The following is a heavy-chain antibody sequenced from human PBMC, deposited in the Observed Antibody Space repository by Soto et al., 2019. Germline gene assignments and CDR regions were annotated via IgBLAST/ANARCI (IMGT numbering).Heavy chain of an antibody. CDR2: IYNTGST. CDR1: GVSISSYY. J-gene: IGHJ6*02. D-gene: IGHD2-2*01. V-gene: IGHV4-59*12. Sequence: SETLSLTCTVSGVSISSYYWSWIRQPPGKALEWIGYIYNTGSTNYNPSLKGRVTISIDSSKNQFSLKLTSVTAADTAVYYCAMVPAAPHWVYYYGMDVWGQGTTVTVSS. CDR3: AMVPAAPHWVYYYGMDV.